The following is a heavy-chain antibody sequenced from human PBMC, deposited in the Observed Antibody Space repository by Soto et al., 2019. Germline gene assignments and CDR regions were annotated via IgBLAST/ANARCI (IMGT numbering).Heavy chain of an antibody. V-gene: IGHV4-59*01. Sequence: QVQLQESGPGLVKPSETLSLTCTVSGGSISSYYWSWIRQPPGKGLEWIGYIYYSGSTNYNPSLKSRVTISVDTSKNQFSLKLSSVTAADTAVYYCATTGGGDGYNGDYWGQGTLVTVSS. CDR2: IYYSGST. CDR3: ATTGGGDGYNGDY. CDR1: GGSISSYY. J-gene: IGHJ4*02. D-gene: IGHD3-16*01.